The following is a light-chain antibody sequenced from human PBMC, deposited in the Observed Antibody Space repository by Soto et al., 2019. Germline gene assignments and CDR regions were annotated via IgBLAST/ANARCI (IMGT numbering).Light chain of an antibody. V-gene: IGLV2-14*03. CDR2: DVS. CDR1: RTDDADGYDY. CDR3: TSYTSRTPFYI. J-gene: IGLJ1*01. Sequence: QSVLTLPVSVSGAHGQSIAISCTGVRTDDADGYDYVSWYQQHPGQAPQLIIYDVSNLPSGVSDRFSGSKSGNTASLTISGLQAEDEAEYYCTSYTSRTPFYIVGTGTKVTVL.